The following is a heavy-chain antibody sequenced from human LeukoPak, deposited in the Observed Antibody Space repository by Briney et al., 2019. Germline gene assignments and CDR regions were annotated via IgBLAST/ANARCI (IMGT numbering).Heavy chain of an antibody. J-gene: IGHJ4*02. CDR1: GGSISSYY. CDR3: ARHGTYSGYDYAFDY. D-gene: IGHD5-12*01. Sequence: PSETLSLTCTVFGGSISSYYWSWIRQPPGKGLEWIGYIHYSGSTNYNPSLKSRVTISVDTSKNQFSLKLNSVTAADTAVYYCARHGTYSGYDYAFDYWGQGTLVTVSS. CDR2: IHYSGST. V-gene: IGHV4-59*08.